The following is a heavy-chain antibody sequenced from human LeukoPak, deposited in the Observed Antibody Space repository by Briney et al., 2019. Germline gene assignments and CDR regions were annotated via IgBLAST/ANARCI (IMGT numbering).Heavy chain of an antibody. V-gene: IGHV3-23*01. CDR1: GFTFSNYA. D-gene: IGHD3-22*01. Sequence: PGGSLRLSCAVSGFTFSNYAVSWFRQAPGKGLEWVSTIGGGGFNTYYADSVRGRFTISRDNSKNTLYLQMNSLRAEGTAVYYCAKATDSSGRGYPVYHYYGMDVWGQGTTVTVSS. CDR2: IGGGGFNT. J-gene: IGHJ6*02. CDR3: AKATDSSGRGYPVYHYYGMDV.